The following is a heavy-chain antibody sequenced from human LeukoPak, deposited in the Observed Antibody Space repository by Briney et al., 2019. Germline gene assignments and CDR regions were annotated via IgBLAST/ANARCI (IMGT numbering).Heavy chain of an antibody. CDR2: IYYSGST. V-gene: IGHV4-30-4*01. Sequence: PSETLSLTCTVSGGSISSGDYYWSWIRQPPGKGLEWIGYIYYSGSTYYNPSLKSRVTISVDTSKNQFSLKLSSVTAADTAVYYCARIVGATNWFDPWGQGTLVTVSS. D-gene: IGHD1-26*01. J-gene: IGHJ5*02. CDR3: ARIVGATNWFDP. CDR1: GGSISSGDYY.